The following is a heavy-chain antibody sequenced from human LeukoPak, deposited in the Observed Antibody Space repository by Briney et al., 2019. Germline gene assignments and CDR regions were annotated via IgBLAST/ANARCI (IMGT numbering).Heavy chain of an antibody. J-gene: IGHJ4*02. CDR1: GGSFSGYY. CDR2: INHSGST. V-gene: IGHV4-34*01. Sequence: PSETLSLTCAVYGGSFSGYYWSWIRQPPGKGLEWIGEINHSGSTNYNPSLKSRVTISVDTSKNQFSLKLSSVTAADTAVYYCARRGQMDTAMANEGAFDYWGQGTLVTVSS. CDR3: ARRGQMDTAMANEGAFDY. D-gene: IGHD5-18*01.